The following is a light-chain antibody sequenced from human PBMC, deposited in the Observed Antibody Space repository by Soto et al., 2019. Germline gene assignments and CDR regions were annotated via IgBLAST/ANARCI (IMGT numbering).Light chain of an antibody. J-gene: IGKJ1*01. CDR1: QSIDGW. V-gene: IGKV1-5*03. Sequence: DNQLTQSPSALSASVGDRVTITCRASQSIDGWLAWYQQKPGQAPKLLIYKASTLESGVPSRFSGSGSGTEFTLTVSSLQPDDFATYYCHQYHTFPRTFGQGTKVEI. CDR3: HQYHTFPRT. CDR2: KAS.